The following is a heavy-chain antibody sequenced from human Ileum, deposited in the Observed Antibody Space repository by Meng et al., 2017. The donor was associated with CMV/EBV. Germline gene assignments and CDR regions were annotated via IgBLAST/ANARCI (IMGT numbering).Heavy chain of an antibody. J-gene: IGHJ4*02. Sequence: KASGYTCTDCYIHWVRQAPGQGLQWMGWINPNSGDTNYAQTFQGRVTMTGDSSISTAYMELSSLRSDDTAVYYCARGSSGWPKGPDYWGQGALVTVSS. CDR3: ARGSSGWPKGPDY. CDR1: GYTCTDCY. V-gene: IGHV1-2*02. D-gene: IGHD6-19*01. CDR2: INPNSGDT.